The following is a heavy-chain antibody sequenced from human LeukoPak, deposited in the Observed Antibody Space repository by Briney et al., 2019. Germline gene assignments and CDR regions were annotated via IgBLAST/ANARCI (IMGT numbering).Heavy chain of an antibody. CDR1: GFTFDDA. J-gene: IGHJ4*02. CDR2: ISWNSGSI. D-gene: IGHD5-18*01. Sequence: PGGSLRLSCAASGFTFDDAMHWVRQAPGKGLEWVSGISWNSGSIGYADSVKGRFTISRDNAKNSLYLQMNSLRAEDTAVYFCARDPLQLWSFDYWGQGTLVTVSS. V-gene: IGHV3-9*01. CDR3: ARDPLQLWSFDY.